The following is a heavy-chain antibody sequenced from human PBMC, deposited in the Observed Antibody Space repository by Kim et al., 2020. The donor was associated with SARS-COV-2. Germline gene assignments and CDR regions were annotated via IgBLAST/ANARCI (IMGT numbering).Heavy chain of an antibody. Sequence: SETLSLTCTVSGGSISSSSYYWGWIRQPPGKGLEWIGSIYYSGSTYYNPSLKSRVTISVDTSKNQFSLKLSSVTAADTAVYYCASHTTQYYDFWSGYYRPPYNWFDPWGQGTLVTVSS. D-gene: IGHD3-3*01. J-gene: IGHJ5*02. CDR1: GGSISSSSYY. CDR3: ASHTTQYYDFWSGYYRPPYNWFDP. CDR2: IYYSGST. V-gene: IGHV4-39*01.